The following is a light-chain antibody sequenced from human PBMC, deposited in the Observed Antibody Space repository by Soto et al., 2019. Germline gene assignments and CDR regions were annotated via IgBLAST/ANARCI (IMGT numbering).Light chain of an antibody. Sequence: DIQIAQFPYTLSTSVGDGATITFRASQSISTWLAWYQQKPGRAPKLLIYDSSSLESGVPSRFSGSGSGTDFTLTISGLQPDDFATYYCQQYHTFSIAFGQGTRLEIK. V-gene: IGKV1-5*01. J-gene: IGKJ5*01. CDR2: DSS. CDR1: QSISTW. CDR3: QQYHTFSIA.